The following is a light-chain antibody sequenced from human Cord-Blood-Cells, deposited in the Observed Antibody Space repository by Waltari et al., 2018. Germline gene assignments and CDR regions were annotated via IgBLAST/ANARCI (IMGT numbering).Light chain of an antibody. V-gene: IGLV2-18*02. Sequence: QSALTQPPSVSGSPGQSVTISCTGTSSDVGSYNHVSWYQQPPGTAPKLMIYEVSNRPSGVPDRFSGSKSGNTASLTISGLQAEDEADYYCSSYTSSSTVFGGGTKLTVL. J-gene: IGLJ2*01. CDR3: SSYTSSSTV. CDR1: SSDVGSYNH. CDR2: EVS.